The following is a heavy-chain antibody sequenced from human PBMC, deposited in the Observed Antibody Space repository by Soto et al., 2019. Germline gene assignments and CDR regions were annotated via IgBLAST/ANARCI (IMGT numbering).Heavy chain of an antibody. V-gene: IGHV3-30-3*01. J-gene: IGHJ4*02. CDR2: ISYDGSSK. D-gene: IGHD5-12*01. CDR1: GFTFSSYA. CDR3: AAPYSGYVGVTSYYFDY. Sequence: GGSLRLSCAASGFTFSSYAMHWVRQAPGKGLEWVAVISYDGSSKYYADSVKGRLTISRDNSKNTLYLQMNSLRAEDTAVYYCAAPYSGYVGVTSYYFDYWGQGTLVTVSS.